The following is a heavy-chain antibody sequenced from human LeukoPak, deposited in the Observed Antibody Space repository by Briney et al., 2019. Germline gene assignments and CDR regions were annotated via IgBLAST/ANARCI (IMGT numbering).Heavy chain of an antibody. CDR1: GGSISSSSYY. Sequence: SETLSLTCTVSGGSISSSSYYWAWIRQPPGKGLEWIGSIFYSGSTSYNPSLKSRVTISVGTSKNQFSLKLSSVTAADTALYYCARLYGYSYGYSDYWGQGTLVTVSS. V-gene: IGHV4-39*01. D-gene: IGHD5-18*01. J-gene: IGHJ4*02. CDR2: IFYSGST. CDR3: ARLYGYSYGYSDY.